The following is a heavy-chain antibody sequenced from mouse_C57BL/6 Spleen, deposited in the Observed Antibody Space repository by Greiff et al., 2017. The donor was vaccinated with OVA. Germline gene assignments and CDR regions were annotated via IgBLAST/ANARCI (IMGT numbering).Heavy chain of an antibody. D-gene: IGHD1-1*01. J-gene: IGHJ3*01. CDR2: IDPSDSET. CDR3: ARRSNYYGSSYEFAY. Sequence: QVQLQQPGAELVRPGSSVKLSCKASGYTFTSYWMHWVKQRPIQGLEWIGNIDPSDSETHYNQKFKDKATLTVDKSSGTAYMQLSSLTSEDSAVYYCARRSNYYGSSYEFAYWGQGTLVTVSA. CDR1: GYTFTSYW. V-gene: IGHV1-52*01.